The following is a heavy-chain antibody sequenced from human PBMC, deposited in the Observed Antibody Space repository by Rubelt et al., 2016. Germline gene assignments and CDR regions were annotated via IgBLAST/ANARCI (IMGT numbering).Heavy chain of an antibody. CDR3: ATNAGLHDY. Sequence: PGGSLRLSCAASGFSLSGYSMDWVRQVPGKGLEWISYISGDSGTIYYADSVRGRFTISRDNAKNSLYLQMNSLRAEDTAVYYCATNAGLHDYWGQGTLVTVSS. J-gene: IGHJ4*02. V-gene: IGHV3-48*04. CDR2: ISGDSGTI. CDR1: GFSLSGYS.